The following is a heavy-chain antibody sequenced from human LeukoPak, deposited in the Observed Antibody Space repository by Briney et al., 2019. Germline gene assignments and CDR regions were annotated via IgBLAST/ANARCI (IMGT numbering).Heavy chain of an antibody. CDR1: GFTFSSYA. Sequence: GSLRLSCAASGFTFSSYAMSWVRQAPGKGLEWVSAISGSGGSTYYADSVKGRFTISRDNTKNTLYLQMISLRAEDTAVYYCAKWSVTMIVVVTALDYWGQGTLVTVSS. D-gene: IGHD3-22*01. J-gene: IGHJ4*02. CDR3: AKWSVTMIVVVTALDY. V-gene: IGHV3-23*01. CDR2: ISGSGGST.